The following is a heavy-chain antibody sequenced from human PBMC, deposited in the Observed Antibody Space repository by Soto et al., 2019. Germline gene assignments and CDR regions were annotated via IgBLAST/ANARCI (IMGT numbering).Heavy chain of an antibody. CDR3: ARDKGLGYCSGGSCYPHAFDI. CDR2: INPSGGST. V-gene: IGHV1-46*01. J-gene: IGHJ3*02. CDR1: GYTFTSYY. Sequence: ASVKVSCKASGYTFTSYYMHWVRQAPGQGLEWMGIINPSGGSTSYAQKFQGRVTMTRDTSTSTVYMELSSLRSEDTAVYYCARDKGLGYCSGGSCYPHAFDIWGQGTMVTVS. D-gene: IGHD2-15*01.